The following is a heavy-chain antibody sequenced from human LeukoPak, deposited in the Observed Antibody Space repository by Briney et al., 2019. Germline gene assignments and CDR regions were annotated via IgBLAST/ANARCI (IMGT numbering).Heavy chain of an antibody. D-gene: IGHD1-26*01. CDR3: IGSGGWPGY. CDR1: GFTFSSYW. Sequence: GGSLRLSCAAPGFTFSSYWMHWVRQAPGKGLVWVSRIASDGSTVYADSVKGRFTISRDNAKDTVYLQMNSLRVEDTAVYYCIGSGGWPGYWGQGTLVTVSS. CDR2: IASDGST. J-gene: IGHJ4*02. V-gene: IGHV3-74*01.